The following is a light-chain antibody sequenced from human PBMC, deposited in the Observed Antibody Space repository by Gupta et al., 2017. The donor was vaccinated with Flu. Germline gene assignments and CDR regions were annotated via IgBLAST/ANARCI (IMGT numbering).Light chain of an antibody. CDR3: RQHSAYPWT. CDR1: QGIRND. J-gene: IGKJ1*01. Sequence: DIQMTQSPSSLSASVGDRVTITCRASQGIRNDLSWYQQKPGEAPKRLISAASSLQSGVPSRFSGSGSGTEFTLTISSLQPEDFATYYCRQHSAYPWTFGQGTKVEIK. CDR2: AAS. V-gene: IGKV1-17*01.